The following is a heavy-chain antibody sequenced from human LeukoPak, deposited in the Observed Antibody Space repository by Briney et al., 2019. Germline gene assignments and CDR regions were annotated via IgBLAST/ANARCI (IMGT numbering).Heavy chain of an antibody. J-gene: IGHJ5*02. D-gene: IGHD3-22*01. CDR2: IYHSGST. CDR1: GGSISSGDYY. V-gene: IGHV4-39*01. CDR3: ARHKAPPYYYDSSGYYHPSNWFDP. Sequence: SETLSLTCTVSGGSISSGDYYWGWIRQPPGKGLEWIGSIYHSGSTYYNPSLKCRVTISVDTSKNQFSLKLSSVTAADTAVYYCARHKAPPYYYDSSGYYHPSNWFDPWGQGTLVTVSS.